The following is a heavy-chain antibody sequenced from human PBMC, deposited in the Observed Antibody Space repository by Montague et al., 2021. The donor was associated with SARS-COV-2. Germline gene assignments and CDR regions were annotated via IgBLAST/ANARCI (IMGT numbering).Heavy chain of an antibody. CDR1: GFTFSSYW. CDR3: ARDSRIVRATGGMDV. CDR2: INPDGGEK. Sequence: SLRLSCAASGFTFSSYWMSWVRQTPGKGLEWVANINPDGGEKHYLDSXXGRFTISRDNAKNSLNLQMDSLRAEDTALYYCARDSRIVRATGGMDVWGQGTTVIVSS. V-gene: IGHV3-7*03. D-gene: IGHD1-26*01. J-gene: IGHJ6*02.